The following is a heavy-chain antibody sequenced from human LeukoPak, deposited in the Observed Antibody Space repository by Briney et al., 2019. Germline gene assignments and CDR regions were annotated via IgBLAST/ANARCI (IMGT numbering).Heavy chain of an antibody. Sequence: SQTLSLTCTVSGGSISSGGYYWSWIRQHPGKGLEWIGYIYYSGSTYYSPSLKSRVTISVDTSKNQFSLKLSSVTAADTAVYYCARDPGISTGYYYFDYWGQGTLVTVSS. CDR1: GGSISSGGYY. J-gene: IGHJ4*02. CDR2: IYYSGST. CDR3: ARDPGISTGYYYFDY. V-gene: IGHV4-31*03. D-gene: IGHD3-9*01.